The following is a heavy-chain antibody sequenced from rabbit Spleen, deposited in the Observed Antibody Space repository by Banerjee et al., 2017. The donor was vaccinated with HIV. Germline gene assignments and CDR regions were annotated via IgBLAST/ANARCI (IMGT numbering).Heavy chain of an antibody. V-gene: IGHV1S40*01. D-gene: IGHD4-1*01. Sequence: QSLEESGGDLVKPGASLTLTCTASGFSFSSVHWIYWVRQAPGKGLEWIGTSYTGSTGTIDYANWAKGRFTISKTSSTTVTLQMTSLTAADTATYFCGRHLDSSAWGGDLWGPGTLVTVS. J-gene: IGHJ4*01. CDR2: SYTGSTGTI. CDR1: GFSFSSVHW. CDR3: GRHLDSSAWGGDL.